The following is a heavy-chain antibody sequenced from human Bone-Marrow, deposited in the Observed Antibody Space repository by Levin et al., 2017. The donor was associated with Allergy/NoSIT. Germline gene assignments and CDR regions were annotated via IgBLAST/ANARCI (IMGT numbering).Heavy chain of an antibody. CDR2: IYDTGRT. Sequence: GSLRLSCTVSGGSIYNYYWSWLRQPPGKGLEWIGYIYDTGRTNYNPSLKSRVTISLDTSKSQFSLKVNSMTAADTAVYYCARSAVTAAGTMDYWGQGALVTVSS. J-gene: IGHJ4*02. CDR1: GGSIYNYY. CDR3: ARSAVTAAGTMDY. V-gene: IGHV4-59*01. D-gene: IGHD6-13*01.